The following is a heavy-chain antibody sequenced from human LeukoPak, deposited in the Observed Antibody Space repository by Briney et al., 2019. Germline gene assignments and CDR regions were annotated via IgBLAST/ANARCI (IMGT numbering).Heavy chain of an antibody. CDR3: ARERRDGYPYDY. CDR2: IYYSGST. D-gene: IGHD5-24*01. CDR1: GGSISSYY. V-gene: IGHV4-59*01. J-gene: IGHJ4*02. Sequence: SETLSLTCTVSGGSISSYYWSWIRQPPGKGLEWIGYIYYSGSTNYNPSLKSRVTISVDTSKNQFSLKLSSVTAADTAVYYCARERRDGYPYDYWGQGTLVTVSS.